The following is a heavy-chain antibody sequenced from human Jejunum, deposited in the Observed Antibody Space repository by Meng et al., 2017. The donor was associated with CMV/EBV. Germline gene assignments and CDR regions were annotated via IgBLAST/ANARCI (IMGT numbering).Heavy chain of an antibody. CDR2: IYWDDDK. V-gene: IGHV2-5*02. J-gene: IGHJ4*02. D-gene: IGHD4-17*01. CDR3: AHRHRLRDFDY. CDR1: EFSINTSGEG. Sequence: SILKESGPQLVKPHQTLPVTCTFSEFSINTSGEGVGWFRQTPRNDLEWLALIYWDDDKSYSPSLKNRLPITKDTSKHQVVLTLTNIDPVDTATYYCAHRHRLRDFDYWGQGTLVTVSS.